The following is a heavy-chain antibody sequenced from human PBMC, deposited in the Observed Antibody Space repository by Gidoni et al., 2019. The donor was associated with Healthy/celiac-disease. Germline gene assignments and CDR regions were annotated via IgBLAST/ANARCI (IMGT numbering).Heavy chain of an antibody. V-gene: IGHV3-64*01. CDR1: GFTCSSYA. CDR2: ISSNVSST. Sequence: EVQLLASGGGLFQPGGTLVLSCAASGFTCSSYAMHWVRQGPGKGLDFVGAISSNVSSTSYANSVTGRFTISRDNSKHTMYLQMCSLRAEDMAVYYCARVRGRTVTYYFDYWGQGTLVTVSS. D-gene: IGHD1-1*01. CDR3: ARVRGRTVTYYFDY. J-gene: IGHJ4*02.